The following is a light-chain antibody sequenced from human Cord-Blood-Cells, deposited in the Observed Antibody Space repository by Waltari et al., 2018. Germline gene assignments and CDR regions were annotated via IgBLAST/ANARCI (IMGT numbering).Light chain of an antibody. J-gene: IGLJ1*01. CDR1: SRDVGSYNL. Sequence: QSALNQPASVSGSPGQSITISGTGTSRDVGSYNLVSWYQQHPGKAPKLMIYEVSKRPSGVSNRFSGSKSGNTASLTISGLQAEDEADYYCCSYAGSSTYVFGTGTKVTVL. CDR2: EVS. CDR3: CSYAGSSTYV. V-gene: IGLV2-23*02.